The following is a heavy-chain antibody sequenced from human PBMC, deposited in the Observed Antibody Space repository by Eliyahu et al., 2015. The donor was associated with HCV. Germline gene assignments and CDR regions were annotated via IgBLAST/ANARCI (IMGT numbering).Heavy chain of an antibody. CDR3: ASGGGGIAVAGTGGWFDP. D-gene: IGHD6-19*01. Sequence: QVQLQESGPGLVKPSETLSLTCTVSGGSITTYSWSWIRQPPGKGLEWIWYSQYSGSTNYNTSLKSRVTISVDTSKNQFSLNLTSVTAADTAVYYCASGGGGIAVAGTGGWFDPWGQGTLVTVSS. CDR2: SQYSGST. V-gene: IGHV4-59*01. J-gene: IGHJ5*02. CDR1: GGSITTYS.